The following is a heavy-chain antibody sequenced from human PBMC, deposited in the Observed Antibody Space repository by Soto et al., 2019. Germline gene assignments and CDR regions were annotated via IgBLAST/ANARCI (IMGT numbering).Heavy chain of an antibody. J-gene: IGHJ5*02. CDR3: ARYIYGQGFQA. CDR2: MRANSGDT. V-gene: IGHV1-8*01. D-gene: IGHD3-3*02. Sequence: QVQLVQPGAEVRKPGASVKVSCKASGDIFTNFDFNWVRQATGQGLEWIGWMRANSGDTGHDQKFQGRVRMTRDTSMSTAYMELSSRRAEGTAVYYCARYIYGQGFQAWGQGTLVFVSS. CDR1: GDIFTNFD.